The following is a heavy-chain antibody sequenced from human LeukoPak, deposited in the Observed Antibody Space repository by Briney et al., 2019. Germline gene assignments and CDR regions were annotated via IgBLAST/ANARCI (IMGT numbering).Heavy chain of an antibody. J-gene: IGHJ5*02. Sequence: SETLSLTCTVSGGSISSSSHYWGWIRQPPGKGLEWIGSIYYSGTTAYNPSLKSRVTISVDTSKNQFSLKLSSVTAADTAVYYCVRWQSGSMFHPPWGQGTLVTVSS. CDR1: GGSISSSSHY. CDR3: VRWQSGSMFHPP. V-gene: IGHV4-39*01. CDR2: IYYSGTT. D-gene: IGHD3-10*02.